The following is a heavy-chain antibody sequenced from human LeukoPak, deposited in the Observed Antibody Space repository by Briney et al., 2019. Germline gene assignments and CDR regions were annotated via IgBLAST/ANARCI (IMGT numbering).Heavy chain of an antibody. Sequence: PGGSLRVSCVDPGFTFTRYAMYRVRQAPGKGLEWVSSMSTSGGGTYYADSVKGRFTISRDNPKNTWYLQMNSLRAEDTAVYYCEKAPNQVRPRYFEYWGQRTLVTVSS. J-gene: IGHJ4*02. CDR1: GFTFTRYA. D-gene: IGHD1-14*01. CDR3: EKAPNQVRPRYFEY. CDR2: MSTSGGGT. V-gene: IGHV3-23*01.